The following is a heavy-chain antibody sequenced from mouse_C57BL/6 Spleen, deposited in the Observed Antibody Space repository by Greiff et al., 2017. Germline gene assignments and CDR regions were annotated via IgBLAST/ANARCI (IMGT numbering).Heavy chain of an antibody. CDR2: INPGSGGT. CDR1: GYAFTNYL. J-gene: IGHJ4*01. D-gene: IGHD2-1*01. Sequence: VQLQQSGAELVRPGTSVKVSCKASGYAFTNYLIEWVKQRPGQGLEWIGVINPGSGGTNYNEKFKGKATLTADKSSSTAYMQLSSLTSEDSAVYFCARRDYGNPWGQGTSVTVSS. CDR3: ARRDYGNP. V-gene: IGHV1-54*01.